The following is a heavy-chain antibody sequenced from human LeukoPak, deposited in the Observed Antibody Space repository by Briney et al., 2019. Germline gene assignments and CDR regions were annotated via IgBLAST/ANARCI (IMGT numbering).Heavy chain of an antibody. D-gene: IGHD3-10*01. CDR1: GGSFSGYY. CDR3: ARLRSWSSSGPLDY. V-gene: IGHV4-34*01. CDR2: INHSGST. J-gene: IGHJ4*02. Sequence: PSETLSLTCAVYGGSFSGYYWSWIRQPPGKGLEWIGEINHSGSTNYNPSLKSRVTISVDTSKNQFSLKLSSVTAADTAVYYCARLRSWSSSGPLDYWGQGILVTASS.